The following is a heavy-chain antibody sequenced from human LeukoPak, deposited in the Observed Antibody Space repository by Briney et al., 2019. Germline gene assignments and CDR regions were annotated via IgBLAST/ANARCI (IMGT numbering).Heavy chain of an antibody. CDR3: ARETSQKGAHYMDV. Sequence: SETLSLTCTVSGGSISSYYWSWIRQSPGKGLEWIGYIYYSGSTNYNPSLKSRVTISVDTSKNQFSLKLSSVTAADTAVYYCARETSQKGAHYMDVWGKGTTVTISS. V-gene: IGHV4-59*01. J-gene: IGHJ6*03. CDR2: IYYSGST. CDR1: GGSISSYY. D-gene: IGHD3-16*01.